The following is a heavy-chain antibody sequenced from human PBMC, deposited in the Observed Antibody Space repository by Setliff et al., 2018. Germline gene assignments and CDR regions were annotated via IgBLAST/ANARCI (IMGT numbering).Heavy chain of an antibody. J-gene: IGHJ6*03. D-gene: IGHD6-13*01. CDR2: VHSSGST. V-gene: IGHV4-39*01. Sequence: SETLSLTCTGSGGSISSSDYYWGWLRQPPGKGLEWIGSVHSSGSTYYNPSLKSRVTISVDTSRNQFSLQLTSVTAADTAVYYCVRLRQQLVYYYHMDVWGKGATVTVSS. CDR1: GGSISSSDYY. CDR3: VRLRQQLVYYYHMDV.